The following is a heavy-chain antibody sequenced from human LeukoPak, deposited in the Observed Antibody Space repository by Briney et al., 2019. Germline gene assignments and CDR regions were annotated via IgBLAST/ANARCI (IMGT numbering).Heavy chain of an antibody. Sequence: GASVKVSCKASGYTFTGYYMHWVRQAPGQGLEWMGWINPNSGGTNYAQELQGRVTMTTDTSTSTAYMDLRSLRSDDTAVYYCARERSGWFFSNWGQGTLVTVSS. CDR1: GYTFTGYY. D-gene: IGHD6-19*01. V-gene: IGHV1-2*02. J-gene: IGHJ4*02. CDR3: ARERSGWFFSN. CDR2: INPNSGGT.